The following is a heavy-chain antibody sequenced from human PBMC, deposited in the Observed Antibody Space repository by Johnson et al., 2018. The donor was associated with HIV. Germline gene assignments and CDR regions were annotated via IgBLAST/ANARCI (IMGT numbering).Heavy chain of an antibody. CDR2: ISYDGSNK. CDR1: GFTFSSYG. V-gene: IGHV3-30*18. CDR3: AKSTQASIVRESGPYGAFDI. D-gene: IGHD3-10*01. Sequence: QVQLVESGGGVVQPGRSLRLSCAASGFTFSSYGMHWVRQVPDKGLEWVAVISYDGSNKYYADSVKGRFTISRDNSKNTLYLQMNSLRAEDTALYYCAKSTQASIVRESGPYGAFDIWGQGTMVSVSS. J-gene: IGHJ3*02.